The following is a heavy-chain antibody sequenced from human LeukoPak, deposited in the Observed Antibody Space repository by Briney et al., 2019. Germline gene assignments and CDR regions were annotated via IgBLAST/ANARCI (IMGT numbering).Heavy chain of an antibody. D-gene: IGHD6-19*01. CDR2: ISYDGSNK. CDR1: GFTFSSYG. J-gene: IGHJ4*02. CDR3: AKDGYSSGWYFDRLLVY. V-gene: IGHV3-30*18. Sequence: PGGSLRLSCAASGFTFSSYGMHWVRQAPGKGLEWVAVISYDGSNKYYADSVKGRFTISRDNSKNTLYLQMNSLRAEDTAVYYCAKDGYSSGWYFDRLLVYWGQGTLVTVSS.